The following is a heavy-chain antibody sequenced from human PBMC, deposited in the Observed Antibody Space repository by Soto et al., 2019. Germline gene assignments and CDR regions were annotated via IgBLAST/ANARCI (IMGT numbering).Heavy chain of an antibody. V-gene: IGHV4-39*07. J-gene: IGHJ4*02. D-gene: IGHD6-19*01. CDR2: IYYSGST. CDR1: GGSISSSSYY. CDR3: ARGEDDSSGWYLDY. Sequence: SETLSLTCTVSGGSISSSSYYWGWIRQPPGKGLEWIGYIYYSGSTNYNPSLKSRVTISVDTSKNQFSLKLSSVTAADTAVYYCARGEDDSSGWYLDYWGQGTLVTVSS.